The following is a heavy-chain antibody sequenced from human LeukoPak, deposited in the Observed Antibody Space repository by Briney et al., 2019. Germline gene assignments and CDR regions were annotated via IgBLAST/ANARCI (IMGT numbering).Heavy chain of an antibody. Sequence: ASVKVSCKASGYTFTSYGISWVRQAPGQGLEWMGWISAYNGNTNYAQKLQGRVPMTTDTSTSTAYMELRSLRSDDTAVYYCARDLVHYDFWSGYYTPIFDYWGQGTPVTVSS. J-gene: IGHJ4*02. CDR2: ISAYNGNT. CDR3: ARDLVHYDFWSGYYTPIFDY. CDR1: GYTFTSYG. V-gene: IGHV1-18*01. D-gene: IGHD3-3*01.